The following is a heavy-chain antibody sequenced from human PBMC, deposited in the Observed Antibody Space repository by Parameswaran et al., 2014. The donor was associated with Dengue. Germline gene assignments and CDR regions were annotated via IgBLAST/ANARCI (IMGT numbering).Heavy chain of an antibody. V-gene: IGHV3-21*01. CDR2: ISSSSSYI. J-gene: IGHJ6*02. Sequence: WIRQPPGKGLEWVSSISSSSSYIYYADSVKGRLTISRDNAKNSLYLQMNSLRAEDTAVYYCARGTTVTTMVDNGMDVWGQGTTVTVSS. CDR3: ARGTTVTTMVDNGMDV. D-gene: IGHD4-17*01.